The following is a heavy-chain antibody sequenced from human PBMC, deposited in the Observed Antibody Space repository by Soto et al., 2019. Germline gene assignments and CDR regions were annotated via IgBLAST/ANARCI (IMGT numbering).Heavy chain of an antibody. CDR3: AKGSSGSYYYYYGMDV. D-gene: IGHD1-26*01. CDR2: ISYDGSNK. CDR1: GFTFSSYG. V-gene: IGHV3-30*18. Sequence: GGSLRLSCAASGFTFSSYGMHWVRQAPGKGLEWVAVISYDGSNKYYADSVKGRFTISRDNSKNTLYLQMNSLRAEDTAVYYCAKGSSGSYYYYYGMDVWGQGTTVTVSS. J-gene: IGHJ6*02.